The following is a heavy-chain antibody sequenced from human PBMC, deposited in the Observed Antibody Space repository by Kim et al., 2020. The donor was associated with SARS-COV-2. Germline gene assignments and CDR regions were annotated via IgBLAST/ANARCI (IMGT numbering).Heavy chain of an antibody. Sequence: ASVKVSCKASGYTFTGYYMHWVRQAPGQGLEWMGRINPNSGGTNYAQKFQGRVTMTRDTSISTAYMELSRLRSDDTAVYYCARVLFITMVRGLAPPYGMDVWGQGTTVTVSS. CDR1: GYTFTGYY. J-gene: IGHJ6*02. CDR3: ARVLFITMVRGLAPPYGMDV. V-gene: IGHV1-2*06. CDR2: INPNSGGT. D-gene: IGHD3-10*01.